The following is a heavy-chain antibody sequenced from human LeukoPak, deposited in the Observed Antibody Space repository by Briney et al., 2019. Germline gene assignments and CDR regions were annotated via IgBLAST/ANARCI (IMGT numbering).Heavy chain of an antibody. V-gene: IGHV1-69*13. CDR3: ARVYDILTGYSLETLNWFDP. Sequence: GASVKVSCKASGYTFTSYYMHWVRQAPGQGLEWMGGIIPIFGTANYAQKFQGRVTITADESTSTAYMELSSLRSEDTAVYYCARVYDILTGYSLETLNWFDPWGQGTLVTVSP. D-gene: IGHD3-9*01. J-gene: IGHJ5*02. CDR1: GYTFTSYY. CDR2: IIPIFGTA.